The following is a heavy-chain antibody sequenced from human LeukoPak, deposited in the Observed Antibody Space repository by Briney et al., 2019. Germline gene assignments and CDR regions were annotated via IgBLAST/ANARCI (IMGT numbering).Heavy chain of an antibody. CDR2: INPNSGGT. CDR3: ARVSARRSTVGDLDY. CDR1: GYTFTGYY. V-gene: IGHV1-2*02. Sequence: ASVKVSCKASGYTFTGYYMHWVRQAPGQGLEWMGWINPNSGGTNYAQKFQGRVTMTRDTSISTAYMELSRLRSDDTAVYYCARVSARRSTVGDLDYWGQGTLVTVPS. J-gene: IGHJ4*02. D-gene: IGHD6-6*01.